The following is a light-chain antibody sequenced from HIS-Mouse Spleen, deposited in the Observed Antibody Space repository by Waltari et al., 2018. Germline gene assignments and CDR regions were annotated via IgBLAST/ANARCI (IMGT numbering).Light chain of an antibody. Sequence: QSALTQPASVSGSPGQSITISCTGTSSDVGGYNYVSWYQQHQGKAPKLMSYEVSNRPAGVSNRFSGSKSGNTASLTISGLQAEDEADYYCSSYTSSSTRVFGTGTKVTVL. CDR2: EVS. J-gene: IGLJ1*01. CDR3: SSYTSSSTRV. CDR1: SSDVGGYNY. V-gene: IGLV2-14*01.